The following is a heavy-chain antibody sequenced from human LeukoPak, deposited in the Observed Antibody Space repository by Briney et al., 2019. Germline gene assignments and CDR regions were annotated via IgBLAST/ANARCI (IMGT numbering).Heavy chain of an antibody. V-gene: IGHV3-7*01. CDR2: MKQDGSEK. D-gene: IGHD3-22*01. CDR1: GFTFSSYW. J-gene: IGHJ4*02. Sequence: GGSLRLSCGASGFTFSSYWMSWVRQAPGKGLEWVANMKQDGSEKYYVDSVKGRFTISRDNAKNSLYLQMNSLRAEDTAVYYCARDKGYFDSSGFGSWGQGTLVTVSS. CDR3: ARDKGYFDSSGFGS.